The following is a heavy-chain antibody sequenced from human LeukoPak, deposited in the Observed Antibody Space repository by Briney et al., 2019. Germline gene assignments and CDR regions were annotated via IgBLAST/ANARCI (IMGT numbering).Heavy chain of an antibody. V-gene: IGHV3-30-3*01. CDR2: ITYDGSNK. Sequence: GGSLRLSCAASGFTFSSNAMHWVRQAPGKGLEWVAVITYDGSNKYYADSVKGRFTISRDNSKNTLYLQMNSLRAEDTAVYYCARGLLETPTSYFDYWGQGTLVTVSS. J-gene: IGHJ4*02. CDR1: GFTFSSNA. CDR3: ARGLLETPTSYFDY. D-gene: IGHD4-23*01.